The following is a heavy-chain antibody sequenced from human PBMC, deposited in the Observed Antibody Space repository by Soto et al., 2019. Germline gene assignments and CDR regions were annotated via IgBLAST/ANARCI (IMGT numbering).Heavy chain of an antibody. D-gene: IGHD2-21*01. CDR2: ISGSGGST. CDR1: GFTFSSYA. CDR3: AKAKARDLAYCGGDCYFSGPI. J-gene: IGHJ3*02. Sequence: VQLLESGGGLVQPGGSLRLSCAASGFTFSSYAMSWVRQAPGKGLEWVSAISGSGGSTYYADSVKGRFTISRDNSKNTLYLQMNSLRAEDTAVYYCAKAKARDLAYCGGDCYFSGPIWGQGTMVTVSS. V-gene: IGHV3-23*01.